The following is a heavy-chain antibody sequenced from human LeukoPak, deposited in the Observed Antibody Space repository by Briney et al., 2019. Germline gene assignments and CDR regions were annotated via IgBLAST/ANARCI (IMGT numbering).Heavy chain of an antibody. CDR3: ATVVVMDTSY. CDR2: ISSSSSTT. V-gene: IGHV3-48*01. J-gene: IGHJ4*02. D-gene: IGHD2-15*01. CDR1: GSTFSSYS. Sequence: GGSLRLSCVNTGSTFSSYSMNWVRQAPGKGLEWVSYISSSSSTTNYADSVKGRFTISRDNAKKSVYLQINSLRAEDTAVYYCATVVVMDTSYWGQGTLVIVSS.